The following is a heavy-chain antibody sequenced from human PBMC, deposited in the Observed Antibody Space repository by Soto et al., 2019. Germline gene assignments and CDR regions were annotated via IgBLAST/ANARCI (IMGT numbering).Heavy chain of an antibody. CDR2: ISYDGSNK. J-gene: IGHJ4*02. V-gene: IGHV3-30-3*01. D-gene: IGHD3-10*01. CDR3: ARSSGWTGDY. CDR1: GFTFSSYA. Sequence: GGSLRLSCAASGFTFSSYAMHWVRQAPGKGLEWVAVISYDGSNKYYADSVKGRFTISRDNSKNTLYLEMNSLRAEDTAVYYCARSSGWTGDYWGQGILVTVSS.